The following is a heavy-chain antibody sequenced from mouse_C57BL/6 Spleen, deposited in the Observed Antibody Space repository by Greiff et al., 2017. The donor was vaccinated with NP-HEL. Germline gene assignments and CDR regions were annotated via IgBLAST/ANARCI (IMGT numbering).Heavy chain of an antibody. J-gene: IGHJ2*01. D-gene: IGHD2-5*01. CDR3: ARTEYSNYFDY. V-gene: IGHV1-59*01. CDR2: IDPSDSYT. Sequence: QVQLQQPGAELVRPGTSVKLSCKASGYTFTSYWMHWVKQRPGQGLEWIGVIDPSDSYTNYNQKFKGKATLTVDTSSSTAYMQLSSLTSEDSAVYYCARTEYSNYFDYWGQGTTLTVSS. CDR1: GYTFTSYW.